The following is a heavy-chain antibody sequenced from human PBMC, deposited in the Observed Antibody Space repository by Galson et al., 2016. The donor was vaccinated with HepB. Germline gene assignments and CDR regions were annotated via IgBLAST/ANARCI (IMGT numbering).Heavy chain of an antibody. CDR2: ITSSSGSI. CDR1: GFSFSGYS. V-gene: IGHV3-48*01. D-gene: IGHD3-16*01. Sequence: SLRLSCAASGFSFSGYSMNWVRQAPGKGLEWLSHITSSSGSIYSADSVKGRFTISRDNAKNSLFLQMNSLRAEDTAVYYCASFGDWDYYGMDVWGKGTTVIVSS. CDR3: ASFGDWDYYGMDV. J-gene: IGHJ6*04.